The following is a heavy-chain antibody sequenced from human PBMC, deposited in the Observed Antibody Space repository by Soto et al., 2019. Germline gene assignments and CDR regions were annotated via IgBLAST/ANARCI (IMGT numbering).Heavy chain of an antibody. CDR1: GFTFSSYA. V-gene: IGHV3-23*01. Sequence: EVQLLESGGGLVQPGGSLRLSCAASGFTFSSYAMSWVRQAPGKGLEWVSAISDSGGGTYYADSVKGRFTISRDNSKNTLYLQMNSLRAEDTALYYCAKDSGGNYGVFDYWGQGTLFTVSS. CDR2: ISDSGGGT. CDR3: AKDSGGNYGVFDY. D-gene: IGHD4-17*01. J-gene: IGHJ4*02.